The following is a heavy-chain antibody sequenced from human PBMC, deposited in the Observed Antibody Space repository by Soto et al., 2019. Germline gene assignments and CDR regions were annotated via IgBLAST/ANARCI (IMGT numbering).Heavy chain of an antibody. CDR3: ARGSSTVTPDDYFDY. CDR1: GFTFSSYG. D-gene: IGHD4-17*01. CDR2: IWYDGSNK. J-gene: IGHJ4*02. Sequence: GGSLRLSCAASGFTFSSYGMHWVRQAPGKGLEWVAVIWYDGSNKYYADSVKGRFTISRDNSKNTLYLQMNSLRAEDTAVYYCARGSSTVTPDDYFDYWGQGXLVTVYS. V-gene: IGHV3-33*01.